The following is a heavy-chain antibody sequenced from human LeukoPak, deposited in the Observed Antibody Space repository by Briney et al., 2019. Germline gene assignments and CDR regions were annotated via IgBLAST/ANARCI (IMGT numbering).Heavy chain of an antibody. J-gene: IGHJ4*02. Sequence: PGGSLRLSCAASGFPLSSHAMSWVRQAPGKVLERDSAITCNGRRTSYAASEKDRFTIPRDNAKNSLYLQMNSLRAEDTAVYYCASTYYYDSSGYGASDYWGQGTLVTVSS. CDR1: GFPLSSHA. D-gene: IGHD3-22*01. V-gene: IGHV3-23*01. CDR3: ASTYYYDSSGYGASDY. CDR2: ITCNGRRT.